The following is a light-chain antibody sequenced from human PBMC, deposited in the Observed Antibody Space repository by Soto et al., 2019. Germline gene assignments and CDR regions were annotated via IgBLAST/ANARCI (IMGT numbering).Light chain of an antibody. CDR1: QSISSW. V-gene: IGKV1-5*01. J-gene: IGKJ2*01. Sequence: DIQMTQSPSTLSSSVGDRVTITCRASQSISSWLAWYQQKPGKAPKLLIYDASSLESGVPSRFSGSGSGKEFPITIRSLHPDDFATYYCQQYNSYWYTFGQGTKLEIK. CDR2: DAS. CDR3: QQYNSYWYT.